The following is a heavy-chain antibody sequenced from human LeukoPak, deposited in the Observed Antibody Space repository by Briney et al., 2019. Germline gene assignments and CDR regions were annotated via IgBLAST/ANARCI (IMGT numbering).Heavy chain of an antibody. V-gene: IGHV1-8*01. D-gene: IGHD3-10*01. Sequence: GASVKVSCKASGYTFTSYDINWVRQATGQGLEWMGWMNPNSGNTGYAQKFQGRVTMTRNTSISTAYMELSSLRSEDTAVYYCARGSGFVWFGELNGNWFDPWGQGTLVTVSS. CDR1: GYTFTSYD. CDR3: ARGSGFVWFGELNGNWFDP. J-gene: IGHJ5*02. CDR2: MNPNSGNT.